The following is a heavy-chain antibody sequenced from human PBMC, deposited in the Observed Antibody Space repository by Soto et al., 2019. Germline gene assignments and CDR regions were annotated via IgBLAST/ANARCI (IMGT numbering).Heavy chain of an antibody. J-gene: IGHJ4*02. CDR3: ARESTPHLVYCIDGVCYNDY. Sequence: EVQMLESGGGLVQPGGSLRLSCAASGFTFSSYAMSWVRQAPGKGPEWVSAISSRGDSTYNADPVKGRFSISRDNSKSTLYLQMNSLRAEDTAVYYCARESTPHLVYCIDGVCYNDYLGQGTLVTV. CDR1: GFTFSSYA. V-gene: IGHV3-23*01. D-gene: IGHD2-8*01. CDR2: ISSRGDST.